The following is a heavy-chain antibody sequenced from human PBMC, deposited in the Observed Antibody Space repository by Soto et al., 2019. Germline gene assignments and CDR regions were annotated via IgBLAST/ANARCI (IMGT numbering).Heavy chain of an antibody. J-gene: IGHJ3*02. V-gene: IGHV1-18*01. Sequence: GASVKVSCKASGYTFTSSGISWVRQAPGQGLEWMGWISTDNGNTNYAQHLQGRVSMTTDTSTSTAYMDLRSLRSDDTAVYYCARGDYYDSSGPFSDAFDIWGQGTMVTVSS. CDR2: ISTDNGNT. CDR3: ARGDYYDSSGPFSDAFDI. D-gene: IGHD3-22*01. CDR1: GYTFTSSG.